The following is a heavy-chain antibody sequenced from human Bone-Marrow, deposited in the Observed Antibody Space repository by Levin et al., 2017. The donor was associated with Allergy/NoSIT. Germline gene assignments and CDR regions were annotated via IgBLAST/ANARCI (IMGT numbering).Heavy chain of an antibody. CDR3: AKERDRSSWRFFRSVDH. Sequence: GGSLRLSCAVSGFTFDDYAMNWVRQVPGKGLEWVSGISWNSGITAYADSVKGRFTISRDNAKDSLYLQMNSLRTEDTALYYCAKERDRSSWRFFRSVDHWGQGTLVTVSS. V-gene: IGHV3-9*01. J-gene: IGHJ4*02. CDR2: ISWNSGIT. D-gene: IGHD3-22*01. CDR1: GFTFDDYA.